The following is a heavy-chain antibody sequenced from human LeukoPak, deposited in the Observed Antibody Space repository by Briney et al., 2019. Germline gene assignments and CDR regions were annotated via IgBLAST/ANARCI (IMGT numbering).Heavy chain of an antibody. CDR3: AIDEPNYAPYDFDY. CDR2: IKSKADGEAT. D-gene: IGHD4/OR15-4a*01. J-gene: IGHJ4*02. V-gene: IGHV3-15*01. CDR1: RFTFINAW. Sequence: GGSLRLSCAASRFTFINAWMNWVRQAPGKGLEWVGCIKSKADGEATDYAAPVKGRFTISRDDSNNMVYLQMSSLKVEDTAVYYWAIDEPNYAPYDFDYWGQGTLVTVFS.